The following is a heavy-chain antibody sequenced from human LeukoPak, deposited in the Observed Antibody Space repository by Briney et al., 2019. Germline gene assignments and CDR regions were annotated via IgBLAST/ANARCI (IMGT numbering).Heavy chain of an antibody. D-gene: IGHD3-10*01. V-gene: IGHV3-73*01. CDR1: GFTFSGSA. CDR2: IRSKANSYAT. CDR3: TSLWGFGGSPEDYYYMDV. Sequence: GGSLRLSCAASGFTFSGSAMHWVRQASGKGLEWVGRIRSKANSYATAYDASVKGRFAISRDDSKNTAYLQMHSLKTEDTAVYSCTSLWGFGGSPEDYYYMDVWGKGTTVTISS. J-gene: IGHJ6*03.